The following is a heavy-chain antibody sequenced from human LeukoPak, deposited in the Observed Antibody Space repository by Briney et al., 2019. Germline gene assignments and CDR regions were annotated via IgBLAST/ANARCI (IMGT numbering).Heavy chain of an antibody. Sequence: GGSLRLSCAASGFTFSSYGMHWVRQAPGKGLEWVAVISYDGSNKYYADSVKGRFTISRDNSKNTLYLQMNSLRAEDTAVYYCARGKDIVVVPAAMQWDYYYGMDVWGQGTTVTVSS. J-gene: IGHJ6*02. CDR1: GFTFSSYG. V-gene: IGHV3-30*03. CDR3: ARGKDIVVVPAAMQWDYYYGMDV. D-gene: IGHD2-2*01. CDR2: ISYDGSNK.